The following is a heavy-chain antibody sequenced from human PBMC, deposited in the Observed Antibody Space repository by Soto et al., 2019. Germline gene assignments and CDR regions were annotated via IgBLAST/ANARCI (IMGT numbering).Heavy chain of an antibody. D-gene: IGHD4-4*01. Sequence: QVQLQQWGAGLLKPSETLSLTCAVYGGSFSGYYWSWIRQPPGKGLEWIGEINHSGSTNYNPSLKSRVTISVDTSKNQFSLKLSSVTAADTAVYYCARQTVTRWFDPWGQGTLVTVSS. CDR1: GGSFSGYY. J-gene: IGHJ5*02. CDR3: ARQTVTRWFDP. CDR2: INHSGST. V-gene: IGHV4-34*01.